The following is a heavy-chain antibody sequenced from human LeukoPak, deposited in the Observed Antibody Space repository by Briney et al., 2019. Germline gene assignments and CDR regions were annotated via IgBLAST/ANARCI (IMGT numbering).Heavy chain of an antibody. CDR2: ISSSGSTI. CDR3: ARRITMVRGVSDAFDI. J-gene: IGHJ3*02. D-gene: IGHD3-10*01. V-gene: IGHV3-48*04. CDR1: GFTFSSYG. Sequence: GGSLRLSCAASGFTFSSYGMSWIRQAPGKGLEWVSYISSSGSTIYYADSVKGRFTISRDNAKNSLYLQMNSLRAEDTAVYYCARRITMVRGVSDAFDIWGQGTMVTVSS.